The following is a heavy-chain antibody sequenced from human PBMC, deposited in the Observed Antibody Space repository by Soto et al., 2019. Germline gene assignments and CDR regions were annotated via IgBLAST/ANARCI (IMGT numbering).Heavy chain of an antibody. V-gene: IGHV4-59*01. CDR1: GGSISRYY. D-gene: IGHD2-21*02. J-gene: IGHJ6*02. CDR3: ARDLWGYCGADCYPLDV. CDR2: MYNTGST. Sequence: SLTCTVSGGSISRYYWSWIRQPPGKGLEWIGYMYNTGSTIYNPSLKSRVTISVDTSKNQSSLKLNSVTAADTAVYYCARDLWGYCGADCYPLDVWGQGTTVTAP.